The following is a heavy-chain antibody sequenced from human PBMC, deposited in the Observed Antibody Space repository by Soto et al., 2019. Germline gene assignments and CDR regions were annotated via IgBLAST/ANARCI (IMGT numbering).Heavy chain of an antibody. D-gene: IGHD6-13*01. CDR3: ARAVSRDGSSWYRGAYDS. Sequence: QVQLMQSGAEVKKSGASVKVSCKASGYSFTACYIHWVRQAPGQGLEWMGWINPDTGGTDYAQKFGDRVTMTRDTSVTTAYLQMTTLQRSDTAVYYCARAVSRDGSSWYRGAYDSWGQGTLVTVSS. CDR2: INPDTGGT. V-gene: IGHV1-2*02. J-gene: IGHJ4*02. CDR1: GYSFTACY.